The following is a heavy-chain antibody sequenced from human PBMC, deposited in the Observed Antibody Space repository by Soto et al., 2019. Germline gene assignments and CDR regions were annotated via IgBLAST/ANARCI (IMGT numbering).Heavy chain of an antibody. CDR1: GFTFSSYW. Sequence: GGSLRLSCAASGFTFSSYWMSWVRQAPGKGLEWVANIKQDGSEKYYVDSVKGRFTISRDNAKNSLYLQMNSLRAEDTAVYYCARTMRFIAARPLDAFEIWGQGTMVTVSS. CDR3: ARTMRFIAARPLDAFEI. CDR2: IKQDGSEK. D-gene: IGHD6-6*01. J-gene: IGHJ3*02. V-gene: IGHV3-7*01.